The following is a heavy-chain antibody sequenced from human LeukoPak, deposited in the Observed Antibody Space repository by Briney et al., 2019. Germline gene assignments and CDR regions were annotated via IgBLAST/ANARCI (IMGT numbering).Heavy chain of an antibody. J-gene: IGHJ4*02. CDR2: MNPNSGNT. V-gene: IGHV1-8*01. D-gene: IGHD3-9*01. CDR3: ARDYDILTGYPYY. CDR1: GYTFTNYD. Sequence: ASVNVSCKASGYTFTNYDISWVRQATGQGLEWMGWMNPNSGNTGYAQKFQGRVTMTRNTSTSTAYMELSSLGSEDTAVYYCARDYDILTGYPYYWGQGTLVTVSS.